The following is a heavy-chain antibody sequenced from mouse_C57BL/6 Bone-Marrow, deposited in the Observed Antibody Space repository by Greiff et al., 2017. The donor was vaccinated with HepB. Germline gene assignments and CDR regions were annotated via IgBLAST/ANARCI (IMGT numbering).Heavy chain of an antibody. Sequence: EVQLKESGAELVRPGASVKLSCTASGFNIKDDYMHWVKQRPEQGLEWIGWIDPENGDTEYASKFQGKATITADTSSNTAYLQLSSLTSEDTAVYYCTTWYSRFDYWGQGTTLTVSS. D-gene: IGHD2-12*01. J-gene: IGHJ2*01. CDR2: IDPENGDT. V-gene: IGHV14-4*01. CDR3: TTWYSRFDY. CDR1: GFNIKDDY.